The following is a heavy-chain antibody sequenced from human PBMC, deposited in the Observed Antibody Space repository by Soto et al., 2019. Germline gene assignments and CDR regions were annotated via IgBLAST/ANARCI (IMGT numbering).Heavy chain of an antibody. CDR2: ISYDGSNK. Sequence: QVQLVESGGGVVQPGRSLRLSCAASGFTFSSYAMHWVRQAPGKGLEWVAVISYDGSNKYYADSVKGRFTISRDNSKNKLYLQMNSLRAEDTAVYYCARDQSSGGDCPDYWGQGTLVTVSS. D-gene: IGHD2-21*02. CDR3: ARDQSSGGDCPDY. J-gene: IGHJ4*02. V-gene: IGHV3-30-3*01. CDR1: GFTFSSYA.